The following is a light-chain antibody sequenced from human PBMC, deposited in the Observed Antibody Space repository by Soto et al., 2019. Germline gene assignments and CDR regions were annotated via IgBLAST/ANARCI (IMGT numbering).Light chain of an antibody. CDR1: QSVSNY. Sequence: EIVLTQSPATLSLSPGERATLSCRASQSVSNYLAWFQQNPGQAPRLLSYDASNRATGIPARFSGSGSGTDFTLTISSLEPEDFAVYYCQQRSSWPLLTFGGGTKVEI. V-gene: IGKV3-11*01. J-gene: IGKJ4*01. CDR3: QQRSSWPLLT. CDR2: DAS.